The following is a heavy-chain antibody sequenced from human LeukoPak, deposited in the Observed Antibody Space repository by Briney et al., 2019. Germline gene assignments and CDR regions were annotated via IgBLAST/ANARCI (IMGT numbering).Heavy chain of an antibody. J-gene: IGHJ4*02. CDR2: IKEDAGEI. Sequence: SGGSLRLSCAASGFTFSRYWMSWVRQVPGKGLEWVANIKEDAGEIYYVDSVKGRFTISRDNSKNTLYLQMNSLRAEDTAVYYCSCGSYLFDYWGQGTLVTVSS. CDR3: SCGSYLFDY. D-gene: IGHD1-26*01. CDR1: GFTFSRYW. V-gene: IGHV3-7*01.